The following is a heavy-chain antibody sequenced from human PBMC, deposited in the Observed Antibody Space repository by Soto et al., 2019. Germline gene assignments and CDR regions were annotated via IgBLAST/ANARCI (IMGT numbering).Heavy chain of an antibody. CDR2: IYDSGST. V-gene: IGHV4-30-4*01. Sequence: PAETLSLTCTVSGGSISSGDYYWSWIRQPPGKGREWIGYIYDSGSTYYNPSLKSRVTISVDTSKNQFSLKLSSVTAADTAVYYCASLPLYCSSTSSSFSADFWGQGTTVTVSS. J-gene: IGHJ6*02. CDR3: ASLPLYCSSTSSSFSADF. D-gene: IGHD2-2*01. CDR1: GGSISSGDYY.